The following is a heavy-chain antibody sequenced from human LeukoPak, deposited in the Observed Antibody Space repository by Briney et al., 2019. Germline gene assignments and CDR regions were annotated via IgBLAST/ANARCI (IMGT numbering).Heavy chain of an antibody. Sequence: SETLSLTCTVSGGSISSYYWSWIQQPPGKGLEWIGYIYYSGSTSYNPSLKSRVTISVDTSKNQFSLKLSSVTAADTAVYYCARGGAWFGDYFDYWGQGTLVTVSS. V-gene: IGHV4-59*01. J-gene: IGHJ4*02. CDR1: GGSISSYY. CDR2: IYYSGST. D-gene: IGHD3-10*01. CDR3: ARGGAWFGDYFDY.